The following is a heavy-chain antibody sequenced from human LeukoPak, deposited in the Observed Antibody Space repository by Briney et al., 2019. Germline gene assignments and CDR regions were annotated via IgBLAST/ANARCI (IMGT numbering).Heavy chain of an antibody. CDR2: ISYDGSNK. D-gene: IGHD4-17*01. J-gene: IGHJ1*01. CDR3: ASPENTVTDFQH. Sequence: GGSLRLSCAASGFTFSSYAMHWVRQAPGKGLEWVAVISYDGSNKYYADSVKGRFTISRDNSKNTLYLQMNSLRAEDTAVYYCASPENTVTDFQHWGQGTLVTVSS. CDR1: GFTFSSYA. V-gene: IGHV3-30*04.